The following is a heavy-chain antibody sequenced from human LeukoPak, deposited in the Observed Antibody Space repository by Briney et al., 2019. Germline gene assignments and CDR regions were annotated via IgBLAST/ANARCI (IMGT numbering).Heavy chain of an antibody. J-gene: IGHJ4*02. CDR1: GFTFSSYG. Sequence: PGRSLRLSCAASGFTFSSYGMHWVRQAPGKGLEWVAVISYDGSNKYYADSVKGRFTISRDNSKNTLYLQMNSLRAEDTAVYYCAKDEYYYDSSGSLYDYWGQGTLVTVSS. D-gene: IGHD3-22*01. V-gene: IGHV3-30*18. CDR3: AKDEYYYDSSGSLYDY. CDR2: ISYDGSNK.